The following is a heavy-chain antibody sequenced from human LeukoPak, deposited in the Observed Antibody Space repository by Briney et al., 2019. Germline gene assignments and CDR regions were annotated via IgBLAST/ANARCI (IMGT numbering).Heavy chain of an antibody. CDR2: IYGGGDT. V-gene: IGHV3-53*01. J-gene: IGHJ4*02. D-gene: IGHD2-2*02. CDR1: GFTVSTNY. Sequence: PGESLRLSCAASGFTVSTNYMSWVRQAPGKGLEWASVIYGGGDTFYADSVKGRFTISRDKSKNTLYLQMNSLRVEDTAVYYCARERGYTSSSMYYFDYWGQGTLVTVSS. CDR3: ARERGYTSSSMYYFDY.